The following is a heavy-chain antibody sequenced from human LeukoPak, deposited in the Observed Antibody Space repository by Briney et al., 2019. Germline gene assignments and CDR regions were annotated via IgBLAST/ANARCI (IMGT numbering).Heavy chain of an antibody. CDR3: ARSQVVTAIREEPYFDY. V-gene: IGHV1-69*04. CDR1: GGTFSSYA. Sequence: SVKVSCKASGGTFSSYAISWVRQAPGQGLEWMGRIIPILGIANYAQKFQGRVTITADKSTSTAYMELSSLKSEGTAVYYCARSQVVTAIREEPYFDYWGQGTLVTVSS. J-gene: IGHJ4*02. D-gene: IGHD2-21*02. CDR2: IIPILGIA.